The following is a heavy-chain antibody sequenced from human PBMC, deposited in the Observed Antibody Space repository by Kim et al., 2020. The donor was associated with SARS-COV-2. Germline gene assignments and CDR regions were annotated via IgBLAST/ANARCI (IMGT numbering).Heavy chain of an antibody. CDR3: ASHRESGNDPFDY. CDR2: IYYTGNT. Sequence: SETLSLTCTVSGGSISSYYWSWIRQPPGKGLEWIGYIYYTGNTRYNSSLKSRVTISVDTSKNHFSLKLSSVTAADTAVYYCASHRESGNDPFDYWGQGT. V-gene: IGHV4-59*08. J-gene: IGHJ4*02. D-gene: IGHD5-12*01. CDR1: GGSISSYY.